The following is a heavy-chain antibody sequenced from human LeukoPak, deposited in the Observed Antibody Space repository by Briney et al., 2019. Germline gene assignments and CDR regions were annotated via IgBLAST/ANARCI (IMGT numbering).Heavy chain of an antibody. CDR3: AKDRSSHLRGWFDP. V-gene: IGHV3-9*01. Sequence: PGGSLRLSCAASGFTFDDYAMHWVRQAPGKGLEWVSGISWNSGSIGYADSVKGRFTISRDNAKNSLYLRMNSLRAEDTALYYCAKDRSSHLRGWFDPWGQGTLVTVSS. D-gene: IGHD3-16*01. CDR1: GFTFDDYA. J-gene: IGHJ5*02. CDR2: ISWNSGSI.